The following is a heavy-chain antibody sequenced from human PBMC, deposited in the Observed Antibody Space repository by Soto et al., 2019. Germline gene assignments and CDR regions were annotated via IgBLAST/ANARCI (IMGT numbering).Heavy chain of an antibody. V-gene: IGHV3-33*01. Sequence: VQLVESGGGVVQPGRSLRLSCAASGFTFSNYGMHWVRQAPGKGLEWVAVIWYDGSNKYYADSVKGRFTISRDNSKNTLYVQMNSLRAEDTAVYYCARDRVPHYYDSSGYGMDVWGQGTTVTVSS. CDR3: ARDRVPHYYDSSGYGMDV. J-gene: IGHJ6*02. CDR1: GFTFSNYG. D-gene: IGHD3-22*01. CDR2: IWYDGSNK.